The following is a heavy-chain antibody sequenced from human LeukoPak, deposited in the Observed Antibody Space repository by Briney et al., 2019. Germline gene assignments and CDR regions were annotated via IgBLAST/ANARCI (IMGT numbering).Heavy chain of an antibody. CDR2: IYYSGST. CDR1: DGSISSSSYY. V-gene: IGHV4-39*01. D-gene: IGHD3-10*02. Sequence: PSETLSLTCTVSDGSISSSSYYWCWIRQPPGKGLECIGSIYYSGSTYYTPSLKSRVTISVDTSKNQFSLKLSSVTAADTAVYYCASMCSGSYWCRYDGYWGQGTLVTVSS. J-gene: IGHJ4*02. CDR3: ASMCSGSYWCRYDGY.